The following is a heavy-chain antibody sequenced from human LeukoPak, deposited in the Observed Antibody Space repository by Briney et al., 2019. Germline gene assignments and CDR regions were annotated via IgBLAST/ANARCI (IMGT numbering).Heavy chain of an antibody. V-gene: IGHV4-59*08. CDR2: IYYSGNT. CDR3: ARLSTGGTPFNWFDS. J-gene: IGHJ5*01. D-gene: IGHD6-13*01. Sequence: PSETLSLTCTVSGGSIRIYYWTWIRQPPGKGLEWIGYIYYSGNTNYNPSLKSRVTMPVDTSKNQFSLKLNSVTAADTAVYYCARLSTGGTPFNWFDSWGQGALVTVSS. CDR1: GGSIRIYY.